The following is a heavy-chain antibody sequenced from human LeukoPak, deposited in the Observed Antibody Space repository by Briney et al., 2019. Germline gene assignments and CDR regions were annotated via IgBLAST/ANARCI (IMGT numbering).Heavy chain of an antibody. CDR2: INPNSGGT. J-gene: IGHJ4*02. D-gene: IGHD3-16*02. V-gene: IGHV1-2*02. CDR3: ASYSGLRLGELSLYLIDY. CDR1: GYTFTGYY. Sequence: EASVKVSCKASGYTFTGYYMHWVRQAPGQGLEWMGWINPNSGGTNYAQKFQGRVTMTRETSISTAYMALSRLRSDDTAVYYCASYSGLRLGELSLYLIDYWGQGTLVTVSS.